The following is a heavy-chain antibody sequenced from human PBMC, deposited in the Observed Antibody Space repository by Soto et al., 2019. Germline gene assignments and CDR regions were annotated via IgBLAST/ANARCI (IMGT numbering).Heavy chain of an antibody. CDR1: GYSFAGYW. D-gene: IGHD3-22*01. J-gene: IGHJ4*02. V-gene: IGHV5-10-1*01. CDR2: IDPSDSQT. CDR3: ARQIYDSDTGPNFQYYFDS. Sequence: GEPLRISCNGSGYSFAGYWITWVRQKPGKGLEWMGRIDPSDSQTYYSPSFRGHVTISATKSITTVFLQWSSLRASDTAMYYCARQIYDSDTGPNFQYYFDSWGQGTPVTVS.